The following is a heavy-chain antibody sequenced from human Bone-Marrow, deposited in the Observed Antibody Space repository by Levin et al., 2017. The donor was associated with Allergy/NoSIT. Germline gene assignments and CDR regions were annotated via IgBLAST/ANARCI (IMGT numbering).Heavy chain of an antibody. CDR3: VGSQDCTGAPCDYGMDV. CDR1: GFPFSDYG. Sequence: GGSLRLSCAASGFPFSDYGMNWVRQAPGKGLEWVALIWHHGRFLSYGDSVKGRCTVSRDNSKNMLYLQMNSLSAADTAVYYCVGSQDCTGAPCDYGMDVWGQGTTVTVSS. D-gene: IGHD2-8*02. J-gene: IGHJ6*02. V-gene: IGHV3-33*01. CDR2: IWHHGRFL.